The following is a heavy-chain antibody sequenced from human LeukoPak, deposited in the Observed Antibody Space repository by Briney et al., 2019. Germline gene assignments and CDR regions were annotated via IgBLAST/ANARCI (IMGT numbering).Heavy chain of an antibody. CDR3: ASRSDYYGSGSYYFPYYYYYGMDV. CDR1: GGSISSSSYS. J-gene: IGHJ6*02. Sequence: SETLSLTCTVSGGSISSSSYSWGWIRQPPGKGLEWIGSIYYSGSTYYNPSLKGRVTISVDTSKNQFSLKLSSVTAADTAVYYCASRSDYYGSGSYYFPYYYYYGMDVWGQGTTVTVSS. D-gene: IGHD3-10*01. CDR2: IYYSGST. V-gene: IGHV4-39*01.